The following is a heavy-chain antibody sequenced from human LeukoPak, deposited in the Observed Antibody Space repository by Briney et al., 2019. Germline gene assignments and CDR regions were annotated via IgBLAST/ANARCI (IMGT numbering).Heavy chain of an antibody. CDR1: GFTFSDHY. Sequence: GGSLRLSCAASGFTFSDHYMDSVRQALGKGLEWVGRTRNKANSYTTEYAASVKGRFTISRDDSKNSLYLQMNSLKTEDTAVYYCARGSGSYAFDIWGQGTMVTVSS. D-gene: IGHD1-26*01. J-gene: IGHJ3*02. CDR2: TRNKANSYTT. V-gene: IGHV3-72*01. CDR3: ARGSGSYAFDI.